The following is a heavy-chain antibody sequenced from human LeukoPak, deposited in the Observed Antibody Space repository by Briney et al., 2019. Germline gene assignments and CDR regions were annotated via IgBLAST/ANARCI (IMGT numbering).Heavy chain of an antibody. V-gene: IGHV1-69*01. J-gene: IGHJ4*02. D-gene: IGHD2-2*01. Sequence: KISCKGSGYSFTSYWIGWVRQAPGQGLEWMGGIIPIFGTANYAQKFQGRVTITADESTSTAYMELSSLGSEDTAVYYCAREGVVPAATMDYWGQGTLVTVSS. CDR1: GYSFTSYW. CDR2: IIPIFGTA. CDR3: AREGVVPAATMDY.